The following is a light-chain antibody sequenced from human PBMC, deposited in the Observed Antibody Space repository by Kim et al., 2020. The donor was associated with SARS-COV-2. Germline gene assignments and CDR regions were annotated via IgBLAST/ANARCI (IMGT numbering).Light chain of an antibody. CDR2: DAS. CDR3: QQRGN. V-gene: IGKV3-11*01. Sequence: ATLSLSPAESATLSCRASPSVGTYLAWYQQKPGQAPRLLIYDASKRATGIPARFRGSGSGTDFTLTIGTLEPEDSAVYYCQQRGNFGQGTRLEIK. CDR1: PSVGTY. J-gene: IGKJ5*01.